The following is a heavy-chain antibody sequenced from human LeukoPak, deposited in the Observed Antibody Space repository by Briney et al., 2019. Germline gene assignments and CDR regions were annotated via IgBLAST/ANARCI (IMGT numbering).Heavy chain of an antibody. CDR1: GYTFTSYY. Sequence: ASVKVSCKASGYTFTSYYMHWVRQAPGQGLEWMGWINPNSGGTNYAQKFQGRVTMTRDTSISTAYMELSRLRSDDTAVYYCARVASIAVAGTDFDYWGQGTLVTVSS. CDR3: ARVASIAVAGTDFDY. J-gene: IGHJ4*02. CDR2: INPNSGGT. V-gene: IGHV1-2*02. D-gene: IGHD6-19*01.